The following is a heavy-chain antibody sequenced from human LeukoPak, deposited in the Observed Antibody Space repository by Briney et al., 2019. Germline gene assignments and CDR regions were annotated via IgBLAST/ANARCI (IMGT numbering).Heavy chain of an antibody. D-gene: IGHD6-19*01. V-gene: IGHV4-39*01. CDR2: DYRSSSC. CDR3: ARRGTSGWAYYFDF. CDR1: GYSITTSYNY. Sequence: PSETLSLTCAVSGYSITTSYNYCGCLRHLPGKRLEWVSSDYRSSSCYYNPSLKSRVTISVDTSKNQFTLNLTSVTAADTAVYHCARRGTSGWAYYFDFWSPGSLLTVSS. J-gene: IGHJ4*02.